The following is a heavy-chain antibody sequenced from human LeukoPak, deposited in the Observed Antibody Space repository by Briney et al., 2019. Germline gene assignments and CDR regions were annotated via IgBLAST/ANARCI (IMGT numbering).Heavy chain of an antibody. J-gene: IGHJ4*02. CDR2: INWNGGST. CDR3: ARVSPRGWLHPYFDY. V-gene: IGHV3-20*04. CDR1: GFTFDDYG. Sequence: GGSLRLSCAASGFTFDDYGMSWGRQAPGKGLERVSGINWNGGSTVYADSVKGRFTISRDNAKNSLYLQMNSLRAEDTALYYCARVSPRGWLHPYFDYWGQGTLVTVSS. D-gene: IGHD5-24*01.